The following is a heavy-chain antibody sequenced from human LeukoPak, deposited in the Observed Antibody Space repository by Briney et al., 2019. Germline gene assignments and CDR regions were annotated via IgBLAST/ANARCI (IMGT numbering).Heavy chain of an antibody. Sequence: SETLSLTCTVSGGSISSSSYYWGWIRQPPGKGLEWIGSIYYSGSTYYNPSLKSRVTISVDTSKNQFSLKLSSVTAADTAVYYCARSYLRYDFWRGPPKDWFDPWGQGTLVAVSS. CDR2: IYYSGST. CDR1: GGSISSSSYY. D-gene: IGHD3-3*01. J-gene: IGHJ5*02. V-gene: IGHV4-39*01. CDR3: ARSYLRYDFWRGPPKDWFDP.